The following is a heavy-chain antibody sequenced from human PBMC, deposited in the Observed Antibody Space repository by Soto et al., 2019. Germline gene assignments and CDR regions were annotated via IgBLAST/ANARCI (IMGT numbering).Heavy chain of an antibody. CDR1: GDSFASFW. D-gene: IGHD6-19*01. J-gene: IGHJ4*02. CDR3: ARLDGIAVADYFDY. Sequence: PVVPLRICCKGSGDSFASFWIGWVRQMPGKGLEWMGIIYPGDSDTRYSPSFQGQVTISADKSISTAYLQWSSLKASDTALYYCARLDGIAVADYFDYWGQGTLVTVSS. V-gene: IGHV5-51*01. CDR2: IYPGDSDT.